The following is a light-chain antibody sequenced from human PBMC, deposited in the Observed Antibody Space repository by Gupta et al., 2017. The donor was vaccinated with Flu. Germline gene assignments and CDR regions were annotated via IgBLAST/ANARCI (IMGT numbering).Light chain of an antibody. CDR1: ALPKKY. V-gene: IGLV3-10*01. J-gene: IGLJ3*02. Sequence: GKTARITCSGDALPKKYAYWYQQKSGQAPVLIIYEDRKRTSGIPERFSGSSSGTRATLTISGAQGADEADYYCDSTDTSGNHRVFGGGTNLTVL. CDR2: EDR. CDR3: DSTDTSGNHRV.